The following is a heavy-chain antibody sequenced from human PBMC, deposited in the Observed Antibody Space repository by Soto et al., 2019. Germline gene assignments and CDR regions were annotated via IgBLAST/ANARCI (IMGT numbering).Heavy chain of an antibody. CDR3: ARDRSVPAASYYYYYGMDV. J-gene: IGHJ6*02. Sequence: ILSCAERGRAFSWSSINRVRQAPGNGQEWVSSISSSSSYIYYADSVKGRFTISRDNAKNSLYLQMNSLRAEDTAVYYCARDRSVPAASYYYYYGMDVWVQGTTVTV. CDR1: GRAFSWSS. D-gene: IGHD2-2*01. V-gene: IGHV3-21*01. CDR2: ISSSSSYI.